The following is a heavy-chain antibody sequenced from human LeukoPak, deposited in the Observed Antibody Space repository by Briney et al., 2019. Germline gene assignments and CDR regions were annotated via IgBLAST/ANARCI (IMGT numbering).Heavy chain of an antibody. V-gene: IGHV4-31*03. CDR1: GGSISSGGYY. Sequence: SQTLSLTCTVSGGSISSGGYYWSWIRQHPGKGLEWIGYIYYSGSTYYNPSLKSRVTISVDTSKNQFSLKLSSVIAADTAVYYCARGMSIAARTDYWGQGTLVTVSS. J-gene: IGHJ4*02. CDR2: IYYSGST. D-gene: IGHD6-6*01. CDR3: ARGMSIAARTDY.